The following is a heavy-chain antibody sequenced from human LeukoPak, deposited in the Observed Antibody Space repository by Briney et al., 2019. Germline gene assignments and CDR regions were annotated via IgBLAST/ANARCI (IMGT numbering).Heavy chain of an antibody. D-gene: IGHD3-10*01. CDR3: ARVWGSGSTARYCYYGMDV. CDR2: INPNSGGT. CDR1: GYTFTGYY. V-gene: IGHV1-2*02. Sequence: ASVKVSCKASGYTFTGYYMHWVRQAPGQGLEWMGWINPNSGGTNYAQKFQGRVTMTRDTSISTAYMELSRLRSDDTAVYYCARVWGSGSTARYCYYGMDVWGQGTTVTVSS. J-gene: IGHJ6*02.